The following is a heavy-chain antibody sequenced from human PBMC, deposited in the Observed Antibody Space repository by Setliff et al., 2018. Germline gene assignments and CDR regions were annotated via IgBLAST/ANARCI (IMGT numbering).Heavy chain of an antibody. D-gene: IGHD5-12*01. CDR2: FFHTGST. CDR3: ARTLSGYLSYFDS. J-gene: IGHJ4*02. CDR1: GYSISSGYY. V-gene: IGHV4-38-2*02. Sequence: KTSETLSLTCTVSGYSISSGYYWGWIRQPPGKGLEWLGSFFHTGSTYYKSSLESRVTMSVDTSKNYFSLRLTSVTAADTAMYFCARTLSGYLSYFDSWGQGTLVTVSS.